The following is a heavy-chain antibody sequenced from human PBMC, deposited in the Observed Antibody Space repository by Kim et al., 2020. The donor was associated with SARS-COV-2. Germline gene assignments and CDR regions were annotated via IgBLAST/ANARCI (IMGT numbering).Heavy chain of an antibody. D-gene: IGHD1-26*01. CDR2: GLT. V-gene: IGHV1-2*02. CDR3: ARGVGAVGDY. Sequence: GLTNYARTFQGRVTMTWDTSIRTAYMELSSLRSEDTAVYYCARGVGAVGDYWGQGTLVTVSS. J-gene: IGHJ4*02.